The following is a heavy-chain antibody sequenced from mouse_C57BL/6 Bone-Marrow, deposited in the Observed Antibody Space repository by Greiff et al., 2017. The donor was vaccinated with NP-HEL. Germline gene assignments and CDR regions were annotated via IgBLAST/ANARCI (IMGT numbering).Heavy chain of an antibody. D-gene: IGHD1-1*01. J-gene: IGHJ2*01. CDR1: GYTFTSYG. CDR2: IYPRSGNT. Sequence: QVQLQQSGAELARPGASVKLSCKASGYTFTSYGISWVKQRTGQGLEWIGEIYPRSGNTYYNEKFKGKATLTADKSSSTAYMELRSLTSEDSAVYFCARGVYYYGSSPSFDYWGQGTTLTVSS. V-gene: IGHV1-81*01. CDR3: ARGVYYYGSSPSFDY.